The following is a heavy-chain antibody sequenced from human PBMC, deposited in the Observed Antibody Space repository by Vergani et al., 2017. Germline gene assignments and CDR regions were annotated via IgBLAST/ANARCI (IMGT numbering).Heavy chain of an antibody. CDR3: ARVNTETNGHLYYYYYMDV. CDR1: GGSFTSYH. D-gene: IGHD4-11*01. V-gene: IGHV4-34*01. CDR2: IDHTGRP. Sequence: QVQLQQWGGGLLKPSETLSLTCVVNGGSFTSYHWKWIRQSPGEGLEWVGDIDHTGRPDYNPSLKCRLTMSVDKSRNQFSLTLNSVTATDTAIYFCARVNTETNGHLYYYYYMDVWGKGTAVTVS. J-gene: IGHJ6*03.